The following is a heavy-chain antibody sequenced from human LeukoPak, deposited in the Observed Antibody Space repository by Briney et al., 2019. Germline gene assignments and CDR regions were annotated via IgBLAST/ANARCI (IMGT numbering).Heavy chain of an antibody. V-gene: IGHV3-30*04. J-gene: IGHJ5*02. CDR1: GFTFSSYA. CDR2: ISYDGSNK. CDR3: ARGQTSNWFDP. Sequence: GGSLRLSCAASGFTFSSYAMHWVRQAPGKGLEWVAVISYDGSNKYYADSVKGRFTISRDNSKNTLYLQMNSLRAEDTAVYYCARGQTSNWFDPWGQGTLVTVSS.